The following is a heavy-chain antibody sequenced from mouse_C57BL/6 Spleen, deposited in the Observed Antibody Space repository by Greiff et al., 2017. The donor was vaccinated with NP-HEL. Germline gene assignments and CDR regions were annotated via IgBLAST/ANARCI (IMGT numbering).Heavy chain of an antibody. CDR2: IDPNSGGT. D-gene: IGHD1-1*01. J-gene: IGHJ1*03. Sequence: QVQLKQPGAELVKPGASVKLSCKASGYTFTSYWMHWVKQRPGRGLEWIGRIDPNSGGTKYNEKFKSKATLTVDKPSSTAYMQLRSLTSEDSAVYDCARSEYYGSSWRYFDVWGTGTTVTVSS. CDR3: ARSEYYGSSWRYFDV. V-gene: IGHV1-72*01. CDR1: GYTFTSYW.